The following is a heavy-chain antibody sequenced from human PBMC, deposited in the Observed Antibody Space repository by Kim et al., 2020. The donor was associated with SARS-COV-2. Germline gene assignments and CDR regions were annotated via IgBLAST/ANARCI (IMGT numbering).Heavy chain of an antibody. D-gene: IGHD1-7*01. CDR2: IYYSGST. CDR1: GGSISSSSYY. CDR3: ASQGVLELRSFRGYYYYGMDV. Sequence: SETLSLTCTVSGGSISSSSYYWGWIRQPPGKGLEWIGSIYYSGSTYYNPSLKSRVTISVDTSKNQFSLKLSSVTAADTAVYYCASQGVLELRSFRGYYYYGMDVWGQGTTVTVSS. V-gene: IGHV4-39*01. J-gene: IGHJ6*02.